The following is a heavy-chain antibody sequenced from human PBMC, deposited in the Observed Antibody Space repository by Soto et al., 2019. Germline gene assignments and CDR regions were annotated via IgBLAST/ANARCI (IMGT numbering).Heavy chain of an antibody. CDR2: ISYDGSNK. V-gene: IGHV3-30*18. CDR3: AKSGRYEYNWFDP. Sequence: GGSLRLSCAASGFTFSSYGMHWVRQAPGKGLEWVAVISYDGSNKYYADSVKGRFTISRDNSKNTLYLQMNSLRAEDTAVYYCAKSGRYEYNWFDPWGQGTLVTVSS. D-gene: IGHD1-26*01. J-gene: IGHJ5*02. CDR1: GFTFSSYG.